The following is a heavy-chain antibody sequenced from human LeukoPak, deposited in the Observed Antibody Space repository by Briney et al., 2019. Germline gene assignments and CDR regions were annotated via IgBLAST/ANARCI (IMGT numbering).Heavy chain of an antibody. Sequence: GGSLRLSCAASGFTFSTYWMSWVRQAPGKGLEWVANIKPDGSEKYFVDSVKGRFTISRDNAKNSLHLQMNSLRVEDTAVYYCANSGWSLRDYWGQGTLVTVSS. J-gene: IGHJ4*02. D-gene: IGHD6-19*01. CDR3: ANSGWSLRDY. CDR2: IKPDGSEK. V-gene: IGHV3-7*01. CDR1: GFTFSTYW.